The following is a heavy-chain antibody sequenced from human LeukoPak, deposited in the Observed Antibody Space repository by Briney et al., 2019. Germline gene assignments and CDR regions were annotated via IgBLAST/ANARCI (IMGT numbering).Heavy chain of an antibody. Sequence: GGSLRLSCAASGFTFSSYSMNWVRQAPGKGLEWVSSISSSSSYIYYADSVKGRFTIPRDNAKNSLYLQMNSLRAEDTAVYYCARDGGSKYQLLSEYYFDYWGQGTLVTVSS. CDR2: ISSSSSYI. CDR3: ARDGGSKYQLLSEYYFDY. D-gene: IGHD2-2*01. V-gene: IGHV3-21*01. J-gene: IGHJ4*02. CDR1: GFTFSSYS.